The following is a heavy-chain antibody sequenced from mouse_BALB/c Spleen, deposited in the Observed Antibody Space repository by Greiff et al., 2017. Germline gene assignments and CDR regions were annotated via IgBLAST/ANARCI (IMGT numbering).Heavy chain of an antibody. CDR3: ARNPSTGTRAMDY. CDR2: INPGSGGT. Sequence: QVQLQQSGAELVRPGTSVKVSCKASGYAFTNYLIEWVKQRPGQGLEWIGVINPGSGGTNYNEKFKGKATLTADKSSSTAYMQLSSLTSDDSAVYFCARNPSTGTRAMDYWGQGTSVTVSS. CDR1: GYAFTNYL. D-gene: IGHD4-1*02. J-gene: IGHJ4*01. V-gene: IGHV1-54*01.